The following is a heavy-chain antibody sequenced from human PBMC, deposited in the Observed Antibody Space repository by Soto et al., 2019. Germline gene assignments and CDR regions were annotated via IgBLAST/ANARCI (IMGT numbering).Heavy chain of an antibody. CDR1: GGTFSSYA. CDR3: ARPRVFVDFWSGAFDI. D-gene: IGHD3-3*01. V-gene: IGHV1-69*13. CDR2: IIPIFGTA. Sequence: GASVKVSCKASGGTFSSYAISWVRQAPGQGLEWMGGIIPIFGTANYAQKFQGRVTITADESTSTAYMELSSLRSEDTAVYYCARPRVFVDFWSGAFDIWGQGTMVTVSS. J-gene: IGHJ3*02.